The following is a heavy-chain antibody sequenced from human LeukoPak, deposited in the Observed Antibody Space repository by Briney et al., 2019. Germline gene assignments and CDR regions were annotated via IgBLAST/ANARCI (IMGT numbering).Heavy chain of an antibody. CDR1: GGSISSSSYY. V-gene: IGHV4-39*01. J-gene: IGHJ4*02. D-gene: IGHD3-10*01. CDR3: ARHETRVHFFDC. Sequence: SETLPLTCTVSGGSISSSSYYWGWIRQPPGKGLEWIGSIYYSGSTYYNPSLKSRVTISVDTSKNQFSLKLSSVTAADTAVYYCARHETRVHFFDCWGQGTLVTVSS. CDR2: IYYSGST.